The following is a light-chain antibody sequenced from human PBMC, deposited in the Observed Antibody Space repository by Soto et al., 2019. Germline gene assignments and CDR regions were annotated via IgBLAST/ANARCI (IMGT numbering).Light chain of an antibody. Sequence: IQFTQSPSSLSASVGDRVTITCRASQDIAIYLALYQQKTGEAPKLLIYAASTLYGGVPSRFSGSGSGTDFALTITSLQAVDFATYYCQQLRMYPSTFGGGTKVDIK. J-gene: IGKJ4*01. CDR3: QQLRMYPST. V-gene: IGKV1-9*01. CDR1: QDIAIY. CDR2: AAS.